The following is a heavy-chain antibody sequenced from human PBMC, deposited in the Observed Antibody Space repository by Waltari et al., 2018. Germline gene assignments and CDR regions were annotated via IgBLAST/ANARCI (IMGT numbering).Heavy chain of an antibody. V-gene: IGHV1-69*05. CDR1: GGTFSSYA. D-gene: IGHD1-26*01. CDR2: IIPILGTA. Sequence: QVQLVQSGAEVKKPGSSVKVSCKASGGTFSSYAISWVRQAPGQGLEWMGGIIPILGTANDAQKCQGRVTITTDESTSTAYMELSSLRSEDTAVYYCARGLGEYLGGPFDPWGQGTLVTVSS. CDR3: ARGLGEYLGGPFDP. J-gene: IGHJ5*02.